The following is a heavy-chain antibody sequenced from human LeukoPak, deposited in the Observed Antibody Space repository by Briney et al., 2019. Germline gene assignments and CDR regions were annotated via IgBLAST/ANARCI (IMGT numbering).Heavy chain of an antibody. CDR1: GFTFSNAW. J-gene: IGHJ4*02. CDR3: TTGRLRYYDSSGYSAEDY. CDR2: IKSKTDGGTT. Sequence: GGSLRLSCAASGFTFSNAWMSWVRQAPGKGLEWVGRIKSKTDGGTTDYAAPVKGRFTISRDDSKNTLYLQMNSLETEDTAVYYCTTGRLRYYDSSGYSAEDYWGQGTLVTVSS. V-gene: IGHV3-15*01. D-gene: IGHD3-22*01.